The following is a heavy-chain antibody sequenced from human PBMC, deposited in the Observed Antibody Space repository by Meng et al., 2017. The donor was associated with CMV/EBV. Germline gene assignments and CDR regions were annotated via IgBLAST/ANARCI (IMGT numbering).Heavy chain of an antibody. CDR1: GYTFTSYG. Sequence: ASVKVSCKASGYTFTSYGISWVRQAPGQGLEWMGWISAYNGNTNYAQKLQGRVTMTTDTSTSTAYMELSRLRSDDTAVYYCAREDDDFWSGYYPGDYWGQGTLVTVSS. CDR2: ISAYNGNT. J-gene: IGHJ4*02. CDR3: AREDDDFWSGYYPGDY. D-gene: IGHD3-3*01. V-gene: IGHV1-18*01.